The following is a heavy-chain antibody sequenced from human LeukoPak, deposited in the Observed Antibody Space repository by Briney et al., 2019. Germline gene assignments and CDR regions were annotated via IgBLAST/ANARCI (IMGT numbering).Heavy chain of an antibody. CDR1: GFTFSSYA. V-gene: IGHV3-30-3*01. J-gene: IGHJ4*02. D-gene: IGHD3-22*01. Sequence: GGSLRLSCAASGFTFSSYAMHWVRQAPGKGLEWVAVIAYDGSNKYYADSVKGRFTISRDNSKNTLYLQMNSLRAEDTAVYYCARDDAFYDSSGYLDYWGQGTLVTVSS. CDR3: ARDDAFYDSSGYLDY. CDR2: IAYDGSNK.